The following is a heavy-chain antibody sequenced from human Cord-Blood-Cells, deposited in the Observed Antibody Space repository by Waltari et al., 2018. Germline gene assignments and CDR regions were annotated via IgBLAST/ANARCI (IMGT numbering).Heavy chain of an antibody. CDR1: GFTVSSNY. Sequence: EVQLVESGGGLIQPGGSLRLSCVASGFTVSSNYMRWVRQAPGKGLEWVSVIYSGGSTDYADSVKGRFTISRDNSKNTLYLQMNSLRAEDTAVYYCARVDGDYTFDYWGQGTLVTVSS. V-gene: IGHV3-53*01. J-gene: IGHJ4*02. CDR2: IYSGGST. D-gene: IGHD4-17*01. CDR3: ARVDGDYTFDY.